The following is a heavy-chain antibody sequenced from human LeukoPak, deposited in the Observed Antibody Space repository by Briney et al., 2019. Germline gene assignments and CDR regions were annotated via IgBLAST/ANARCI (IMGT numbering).Heavy chain of an antibody. J-gene: IGHJ4*02. CDR3: ARVPSPYYYGSGTLDY. V-gene: IGHV1-2*02. D-gene: IGHD3-10*01. CDR2: INPNSGGT. Sequence: GASVKVSCKASGYTFTGYYMHWVRQAPGQGLEWMGWINPNSGGTNYAQRFQGRVTMTRDTSISTAYMELSRLRSDDTAVYYCARVPSPYYYGSGTLDYWGQGTLVTVSS. CDR1: GYTFTGYY.